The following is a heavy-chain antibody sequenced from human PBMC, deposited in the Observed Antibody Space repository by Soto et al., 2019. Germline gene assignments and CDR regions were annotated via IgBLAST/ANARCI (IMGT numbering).Heavy chain of an antibody. CDR3: AKAVFFGMVTNLDY. V-gene: IGHV3-23*01. CDR1: GFTFSSYA. Sequence: GGSLRLSCAASGFTFSSYAMSWVRQAPGKGLEWVSAISGSGGSTYYADSVKGRFTISRDNSKNTLYLQMNSLRAEDTAVYYCAKAVFFGMVTNLDYWGQGPLVTVS. CDR2: ISGSGGST. J-gene: IGHJ4*02. D-gene: IGHD3-3*01.